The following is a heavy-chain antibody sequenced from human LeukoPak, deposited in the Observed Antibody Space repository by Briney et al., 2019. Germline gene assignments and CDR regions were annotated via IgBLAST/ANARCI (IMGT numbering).Heavy chain of an antibody. V-gene: IGHV1-46*01. J-gene: IGHJ5*02. Sequence: GASVTVSCKASGYTFTSYYMHWVRQAPGQGLEWMGIINPSGGSTSYAQKFQGRVTMTRDTSTSTVYMELSSLRSEDTAVYYCARDRGSSGYDGWFDPWGQGTLVTVSS. CDR3: ARDRGSSGYDGWFDP. D-gene: IGHD5-12*01. CDR2: INPSGGST. CDR1: GYTFTSYY.